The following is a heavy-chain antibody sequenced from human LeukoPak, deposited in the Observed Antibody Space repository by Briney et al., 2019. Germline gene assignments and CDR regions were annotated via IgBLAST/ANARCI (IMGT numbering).Heavy chain of an antibody. J-gene: IGHJ4*02. D-gene: IGHD3-22*01. V-gene: IGHV4-39*07. CDR2: IYYSGST. CDR3: AREVFSTMIVVGAIPRFDY. Sequence: SETLSLTCTVSGGSISSSSYYWGWIRQPPGKGLEWIGSIYYSGSTYYNPSLKSRVTISVDTSKNQFSLKLSSVTAADTAVYYCAREVFSTMIVVGAIPRFDYWGQGTLVTVSS. CDR1: GGSISSSSYY.